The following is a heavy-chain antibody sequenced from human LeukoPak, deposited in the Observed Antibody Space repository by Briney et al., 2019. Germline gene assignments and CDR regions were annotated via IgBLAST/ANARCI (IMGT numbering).Heavy chain of an antibody. CDR2: INPNSGGT. D-gene: IGHD3-16*02. V-gene: IGHV1-2*04. CDR3: ARGTPGSYLAY. J-gene: IGHJ4*02. Sequence: ASVKVSCKASGYTFTAYYMHWVRQAPGQGPEWMGWINPNSGGTNYAQKFKGWVTLTRDTSINTTYMELNRLTSDVTAVYFCARGTPGSYLAYWGQGTLVTVSP. CDR1: GYTFTAYY.